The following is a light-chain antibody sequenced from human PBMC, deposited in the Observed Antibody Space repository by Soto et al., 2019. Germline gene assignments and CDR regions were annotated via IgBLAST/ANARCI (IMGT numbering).Light chain of an antibody. CDR1: QSVYSTY. CDR3: QQYGSSPST. Sequence: IVLTQSPGTLSLSPGDTATLSCRASQSVYSTYLAWYQHKVGQAPRLLIYASSTRATGIPDRFSGSGSGTDFTLTIRRLEPEDFAVYSCQQYGSSPSTFGQRPKVQV. V-gene: IGKV3-20*01. J-gene: IGKJ1*01. CDR2: ASS.